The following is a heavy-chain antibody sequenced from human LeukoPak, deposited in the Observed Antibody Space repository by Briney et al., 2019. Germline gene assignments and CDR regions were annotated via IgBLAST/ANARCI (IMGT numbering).Heavy chain of an antibody. D-gene: IGHD5-18*01. Sequence: GESLKISCAASGFTVSTNCMTWVRQAPGKGLEWVSTIHSGGTTYYADSVMGRFTISRHNSRNTLYLQMNSLRAEDTAVYYCARVDTVMAYYFDLWGQGTLVTVSS. V-gene: IGHV3-53*04. CDR1: GFTVSTNC. J-gene: IGHJ4*02. CDR3: ARVDTVMAYYFDL. CDR2: IHSGGTT.